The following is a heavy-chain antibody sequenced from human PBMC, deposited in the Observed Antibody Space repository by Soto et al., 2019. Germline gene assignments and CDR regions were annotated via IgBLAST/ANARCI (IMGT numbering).Heavy chain of an antibody. CDR1: GFTFSSYA. Sequence: PGGSLRLSCAASGFTFSSYAMSWVRQAPGKGLEWVSAISGSGGSTYYADSVKGRFTIPRDNSKNTLYLQMNSLRAEDTAVYYCAKVGSGDGNSADSSWGQGTLVTVSS. D-gene: IGHD4-17*01. V-gene: IGHV3-23*01. CDR2: ISGSGGST. CDR3: AKVGSGDGNSADSS. J-gene: IGHJ4*02.